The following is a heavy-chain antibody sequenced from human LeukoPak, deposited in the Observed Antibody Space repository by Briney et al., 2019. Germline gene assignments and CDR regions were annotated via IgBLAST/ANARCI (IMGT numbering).Heavy chain of an antibody. V-gene: IGHV3-30-3*01. Sequence: PGGSLRLSCAASRFTFSSYAMHWIRQAPGKGLEWVAVISYDGSEKYYADSVRGRFTISRDNSKSTLYLQMSSLATEDTAVYYCARNKELSWFGELDHWGQGSLVTVSS. CDR1: RFTFSSYA. CDR2: ISYDGSEK. J-gene: IGHJ4*02. CDR3: ARNKELSWFGELDH. D-gene: IGHD3-10*01.